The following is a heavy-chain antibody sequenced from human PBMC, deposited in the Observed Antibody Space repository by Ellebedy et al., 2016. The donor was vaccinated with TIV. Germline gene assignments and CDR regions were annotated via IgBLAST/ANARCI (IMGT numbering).Heavy chain of an antibody. CDR3: ARAGLRFLEWGYFDL. CDR2: IIPIFGTA. J-gene: IGHJ2*01. Sequence: AASVKVSCKASGGTFSSYAIRWVRQAPGQGPEWMGGIIPIFGTANYAQKFQGRVTITADKSTSTAYMELSSLRSEDTAVYYCARAGLRFLEWGYFDLWGRGTLVTVSS. D-gene: IGHD3-3*01. V-gene: IGHV1-69*06. CDR1: GGTFSSYA.